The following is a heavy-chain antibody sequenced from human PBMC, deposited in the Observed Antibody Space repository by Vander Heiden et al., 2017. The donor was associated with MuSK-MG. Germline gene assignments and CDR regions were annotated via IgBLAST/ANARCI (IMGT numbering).Heavy chain of an antibody. CDR2: ISSNGDST. J-gene: IGHJ4*02. D-gene: IGHD3-10*01. Sequence: EVQLVESGGGLVQPGGSLRLPCSASGFTFSSYAMHWVRQAPGKGLEYVSAISSNGDSTYYADSVKGRFTISRDNSKNTLYLQMSSLRAEDTAVYYCVNYGSGRYMLGVYFDYWGQGNLVTVSS. CDR3: VNYGSGRYMLGVYFDY. CDR1: GFTFSSYA. V-gene: IGHV3-64D*06.